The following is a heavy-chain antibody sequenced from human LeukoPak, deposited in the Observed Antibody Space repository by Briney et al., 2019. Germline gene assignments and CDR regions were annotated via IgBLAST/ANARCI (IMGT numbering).Heavy chain of an antibody. V-gene: IGHV4-39*01. J-gene: IGHJ4*02. CDR1: GGSISSSSYY. D-gene: IGHD6-13*01. Sequence: SETLSLTCTVSGGSISSSSYYWGWIRQPPGKGLEWIGSIYYSGSTYYNPSLKSRVTISVDTSKNQFSLKLSSVTAADTAAYYCATSAAAAPFYYFDYWGQGTLVTVSS. CDR3: ATSAAAAPFYYFDY. CDR2: IYYSGST.